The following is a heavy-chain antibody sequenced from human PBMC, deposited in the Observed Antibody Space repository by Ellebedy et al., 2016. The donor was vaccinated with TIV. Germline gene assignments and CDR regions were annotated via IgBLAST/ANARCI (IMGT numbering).Heavy chain of an antibody. J-gene: IGHJ3*01. V-gene: IGHV3-7*03. CDR3: ARDDDGVSNNTYYDANDV. Sequence: GESLKISCIASGFSFSKYWVTWVRQAPGRGLEWVANIKQDGSERNYADSVKGRFTISRDNAKNSVDLQMNSLGGEDTAIYYCARDDDGVSNNTYYDANDVWGQGTTVIVSS. CDR2: IKQDGSER. D-gene: IGHD4-23*01. CDR1: GFSFSKYW.